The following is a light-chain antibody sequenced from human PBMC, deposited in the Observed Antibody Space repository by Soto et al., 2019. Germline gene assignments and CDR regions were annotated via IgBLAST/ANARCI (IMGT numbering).Light chain of an antibody. CDR2: EVS. Sequence: QSALTQPASVSGSPGQSITISCTGTSSDVGVYNYVSWYQQHPGKAPKLIIYEVSNRPSGVSNRFSGSKSGNTASLTISGLQAEDEADYYCNSYTSKSTGVFGTRTKLTVL. CDR1: SSDVGVYNY. J-gene: IGLJ1*01. CDR3: NSYTSKSTGV. V-gene: IGLV2-14*01.